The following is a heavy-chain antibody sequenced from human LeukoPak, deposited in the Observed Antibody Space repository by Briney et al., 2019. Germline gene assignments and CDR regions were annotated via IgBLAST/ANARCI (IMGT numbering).Heavy chain of an antibody. V-gene: IGHV3-33*06. CDR2: IWYDGSNE. D-gene: IGHD3-10*01. CDR1: GFIFKNYG. Sequence: GGSLRLSCEASGFIFKNYGMHWVRQAPGKGLEWVAIIWYDGSNEYYAEPVKGRFTISRDNFKNTLYLQMNSLRAEDTALYYCAKTINYYPDYWGQGTLVTVSS. J-gene: IGHJ4*02. CDR3: AKTINYYPDY.